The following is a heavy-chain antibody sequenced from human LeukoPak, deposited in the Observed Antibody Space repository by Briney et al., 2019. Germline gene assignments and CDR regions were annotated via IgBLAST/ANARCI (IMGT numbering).Heavy chain of an antibody. J-gene: IGHJ4*02. Sequence: SETLSLTCTVSSGSISSSSYYWGWIRQPPGKGLEWIGSIYYSGSTYYNPSLKSRVTISVDTSKNQFSLKLSSVTAADTAVYYCARLIRDGYNSGFEDYWGQGTLVTVSS. D-gene: IGHD5-24*01. CDR1: SGSISSSSYY. CDR3: ARLIRDGYNSGFEDY. V-gene: IGHV4-39*01. CDR2: IYYSGST.